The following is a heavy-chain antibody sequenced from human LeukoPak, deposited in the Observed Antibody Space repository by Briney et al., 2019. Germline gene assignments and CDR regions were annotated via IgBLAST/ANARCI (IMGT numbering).Heavy chain of an antibody. CDR1: GFTFSSSA. CDR3: AKARLVVSSPSDAFDI. Sequence: PGGSLRLSCAAPGFTFSSSAMSWVRQAPGKGLEWVSTISGSSGSTYYADSVKGRFTISRDNSKNTLYLQMNSLRAEDTAVYYCAKARLVVSSPSDAFDIWGQGTMVTASS. D-gene: IGHD3-22*01. J-gene: IGHJ3*02. CDR2: ISGSSGST. V-gene: IGHV3-23*01.